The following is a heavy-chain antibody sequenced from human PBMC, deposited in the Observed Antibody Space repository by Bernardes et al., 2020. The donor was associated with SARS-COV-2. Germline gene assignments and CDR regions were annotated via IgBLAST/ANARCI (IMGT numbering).Heavy chain of an antibody. CDR2: IYYTGST. V-gene: IGHV4-59*11. CDR3: VRSAGWFGDFDY. CDR1: GGSISNHY. D-gene: IGHD3-10*01. J-gene: IGHJ4*02. Sequence: SETLSLTCNVSGGSISNHYWSWIRQPPGKALEWIGYIYYTGSTNHNPSLKSRVTISVDTSKNQFSLKLTSVTAADTAVYYCVRSAGWFGDFDYWGQGTLVTVSS.